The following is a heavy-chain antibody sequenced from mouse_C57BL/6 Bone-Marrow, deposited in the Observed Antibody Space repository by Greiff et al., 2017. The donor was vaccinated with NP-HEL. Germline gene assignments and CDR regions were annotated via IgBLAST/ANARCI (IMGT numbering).Heavy chain of an antibody. CDR1: GFTFSSYA. D-gene: IGHD1-1*01. CDR3: ARDYYGSRGYAMDY. V-gene: IGHV5-4*01. Sequence: DVHLVESGGGLVKPGGSLKLSCAASGFTFSSYAMSWVRQTPEKRLEWVATISDGGSYTYYPDNVKGRFTISRDNAKNNLYLQMSHLKSEDTAMYYCARDYYGSRGYAMDYWGQGTSVTVSS. CDR2: ISDGGSYT. J-gene: IGHJ4*01.